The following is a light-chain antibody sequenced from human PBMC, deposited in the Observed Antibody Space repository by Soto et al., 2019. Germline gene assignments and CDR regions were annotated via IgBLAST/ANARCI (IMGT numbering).Light chain of an antibody. CDR1: SSDVGGYNY. CDR2: EVN. J-gene: IGLJ1*01. CDR3: CSFAGSYSYV. Sequence: QSALTQPASVSGSPGQSITISCTGTSSDVGGYNYVSWYQQHPGKAPKLMIYEVNKRPSGVPDRFSGSKSGNTASLTVSGLQAEDEADYSCCSFAGSYSYVFGTATKLTVL. V-gene: IGLV2-8*01.